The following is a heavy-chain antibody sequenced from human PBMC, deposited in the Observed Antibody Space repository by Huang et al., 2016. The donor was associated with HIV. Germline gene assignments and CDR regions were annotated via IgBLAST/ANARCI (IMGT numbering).Heavy chain of an antibody. D-gene: IGHD3-22*01. Sequence: QIQLMLSGPELKQPGAYVKVSCKAYGSTFTSYGITWVLQALVQAPELMGGISASSGDTEYAQKFQGRLTLTTDTSTNIAYMELRSLRSDDTAKYYCARDPKYHRIGYYRQRRGIDIWGQGTMVIVSS. CDR2: ISASSGDT. CDR3: ARDPKYHRIGYYRQRRGIDI. J-gene: IGHJ3*02. V-gene: IGHV1-18*01. CDR1: GSTFTSYG.